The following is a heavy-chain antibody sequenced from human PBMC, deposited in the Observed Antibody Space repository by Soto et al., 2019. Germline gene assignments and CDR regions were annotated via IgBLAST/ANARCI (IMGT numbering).Heavy chain of an antibody. V-gene: IGHV3-11*01. D-gene: IGHD6-19*01. CDR2: ISSSGSTI. Sequence: PGGSLRLSCAASGFTFSDYYMSWIRQAPGKGLEWVSYISSSGSTIYYADSVKGRFTISRDNAKNSLYLQMNSLRAEDTAVYYCARARWLRETSYYFDYWGQGALVTVSS. J-gene: IGHJ4*02. CDR3: ARARWLRETSYYFDY. CDR1: GFTFSDYY.